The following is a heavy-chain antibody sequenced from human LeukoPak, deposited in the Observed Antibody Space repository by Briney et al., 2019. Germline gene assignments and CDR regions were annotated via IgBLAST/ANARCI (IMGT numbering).Heavy chain of an antibody. V-gene: IGHV1-8*01. Sequence: SVKVSCKASGYTFTSYDINWVRQATGQGLEWMGWMNPNSGNTGYAQKFQGRVTMTRNTSISTAYMELSSLRSEDTAVYYCARFDAPNYYDSSGYSHWGQGTLVTVSS. CDR2: MNPNSGNT. J-gene: IGHJ4*02. CDR1: GYTFTSYD. D-gene: IGHD3-22*01. CDR3: ARFDAPNYYDSSGYSH.